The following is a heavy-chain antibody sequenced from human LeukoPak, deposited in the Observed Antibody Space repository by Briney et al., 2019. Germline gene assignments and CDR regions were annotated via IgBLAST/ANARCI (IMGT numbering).Heavy chain of an antibody. CDR3: GALGQQLIP. D-gene: IGHD6-13*01. V-gene: IGHV3-21*01. Sequence: PGGSLRLSCATAGFSFNRYSLIWVRQAPGKGLEWVASITGGSSYIYYADSVKGRFTISRDNAKKSLYLRMSSLRVEDTAVYYCGALGQQLIPWGQGTLVTVSS. CDR2: ITGGSSYI. J-gene: IGHJ4*02. CDR1: GFSFNRYS.